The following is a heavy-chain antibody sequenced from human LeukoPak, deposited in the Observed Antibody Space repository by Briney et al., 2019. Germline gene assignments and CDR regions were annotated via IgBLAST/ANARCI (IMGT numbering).Heavy chain of an antibody. CDR1: GYTFTSYG. V-gene: IGHV1-18*01. Sequence: ASVKVSCKASGYTFTSYGISWVRQAPGQGLEWMGWISAYNGNTNYAQKLQGRVTMTTDTSTSTAYMELRSLRSDDTAVYYCAKDPRRDRIWERLRLLFDYWGQGTLVTVSS. CDR2: ISAYNGNT. J-gene: IGHJ4*02. D-gene: IGHD1-26*01. CDR3: AKDPRRDRIWERLRLLFDY.